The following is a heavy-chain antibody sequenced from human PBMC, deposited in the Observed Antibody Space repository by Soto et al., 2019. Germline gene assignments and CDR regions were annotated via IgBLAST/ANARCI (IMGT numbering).Heavy chain of an antibody. V-gene: IGHV3-15*01. CDR1: GFTFTNAW. D-gene: IGHD3-10*01. J-gene: IGHJ4*02. CDR2: IKTKTDAGAT. Sequence: EVQLVESGGGLVKPGGSLRLSCAASGFTFTNAWMSWVRQAPGKGLEWVGRIKTKTDAGATDYAAPVKGRFTISRDDSKNTLYLQMSNLKTEDTAVYYCTTGFRDRGEYDFWGQGTLVTVSS. CDR3: TTGFRDRGEYDF.